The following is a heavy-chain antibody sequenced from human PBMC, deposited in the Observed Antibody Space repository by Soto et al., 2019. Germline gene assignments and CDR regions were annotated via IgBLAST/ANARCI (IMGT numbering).Heavy chain of an antibody. CDR3: ARSSRSYFDY. V-gene: IGHV4-31*03. CDR2: IYDSGST. CDR1: GGSISRSGYF. J-gene: IGHJ4*02. Sequence: QVQLQESGPGLVKPSQTLSLTCTVSGGSISRSGYFWSWFRQHPGKGLEWIGYIYDSGSTYYNPSLKSRVSLSVDTSKNQFSLNLTSVTAADTAMYYCARSSRSYFDYWGQGTLVTVSS.